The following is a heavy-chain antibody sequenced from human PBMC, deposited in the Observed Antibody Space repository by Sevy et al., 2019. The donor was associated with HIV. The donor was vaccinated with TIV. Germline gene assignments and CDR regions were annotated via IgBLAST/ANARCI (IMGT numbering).Heavy chain of an antibody. CDR1: GYTLTEVS. J-gene: IGHJ4*02. CDR3: ATAREYYSDSSGYLDY. D-gene: IGHD3-22*01. CDR2: FDPEDGET. V-gene: IGHV1-24*01. Sequence: ASVKVSCKVSGYTLTEVSMHWVRHCPGKGLEWMGRFDPEDGETIYAQKFHGRITMTEDTSTDTAYRELRSLRSEDTAVYHCATAREYYSDSSGYLDYWGQGTLVTVSS.